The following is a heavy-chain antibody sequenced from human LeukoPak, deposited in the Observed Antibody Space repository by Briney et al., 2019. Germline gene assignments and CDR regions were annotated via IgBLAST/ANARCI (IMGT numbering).Heavy chain of an antibody. CDR2: ISYDGSNK. CDR3: AKALEYYDFWSGYRPNYYYYGMDV. D-gene: IGHD3-3*01. CDR1: GFTFSSYG. Sequence: GGSLRLSCAASGFTFSSYGMHWVRQAPGKGLEWVEVISYDGSNKYYAGSVKGRFTISRDNSKNTLYLQMNSLRAEDTAVYYCAKALEYYDFWSGYRPNYYYYGMDVWGQGTTVTVSS. V-gene: IGHV3-30*18. J-gene: IGHJ6*02.